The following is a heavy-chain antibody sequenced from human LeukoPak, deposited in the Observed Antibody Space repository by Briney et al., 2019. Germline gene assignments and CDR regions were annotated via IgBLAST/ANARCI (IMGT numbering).Heavy chain of an antibody. CDR3: VRGGFPDLFWDDSFDV. V-gene: IGHV7-4-1*02. Sequence: GASVKVSCKASGYTFTRYAMNWVRQAPGQGLQWMGWINTNTGNPTYAQNFTGRFVFSLDTSVSTAYLQISSLKAEDTAVFYCVRGGFPDLFWDDSFDVWGQGTMVTVSS. J-gene: IGHJ3*01. CDR2: INTNTGNP. CDR1: GYTFTRYA. D-gene: IGHD3-9*01.